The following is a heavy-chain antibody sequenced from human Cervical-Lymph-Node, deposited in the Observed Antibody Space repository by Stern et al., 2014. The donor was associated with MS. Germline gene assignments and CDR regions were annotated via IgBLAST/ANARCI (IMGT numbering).Heavy chain of an antibody. CDR3: ARDSSGYSQGAWSDP. J-gene: IGHJ5*02. CDR2: IYTTGST. D-gene: IGHD3-22*01. Sequence: QLQLQESGPGLVKPSQTLSLTCTVSGGSISSGSYYWSWIRQPAGKGLEWIGRIYTTGSTKYNPSLKRRVTISIDTPKTQFSLNLRSVTAADTAVYYCARDSSGYSQGAWSDPWGQGTLVTVSS. V-gene: IGHV4-61*02. CDR1: GGSISSGSYY.